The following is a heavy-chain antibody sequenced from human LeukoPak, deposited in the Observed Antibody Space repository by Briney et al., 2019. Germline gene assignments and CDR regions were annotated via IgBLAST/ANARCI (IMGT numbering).Heavy chain of an antibody. CDR3: ATSYDMGWLIGY. D-gene: IGHD3/OR15-3a*01. V-gene: IGHV3-7*03. J-gene: IGHJ4*02. CDR1: GFTFGDTW. Sequence: GGSLRLSCAASGFTFGDTWMNWVRQVPGQGLEWVANIKQDGSKEFYVASVKGRFTISRDNGKSSLYLQMNALRAEDTALYYCATSYDMGWLIGYWGQGTLVTVSS. CDR2: IKQDGSKE.